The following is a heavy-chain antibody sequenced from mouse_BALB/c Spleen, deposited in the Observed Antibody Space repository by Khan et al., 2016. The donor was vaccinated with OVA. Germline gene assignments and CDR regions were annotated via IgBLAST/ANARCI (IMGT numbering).Heavy chain of an antibody. CDR3: ARRGDGYYGAIDY. V-gene: IGHV3-2*02. Sequence: EVQLVESGPGLVKPSQSLSLTCTVTGYSITSDYAWNWIRQFPGNKLEWMGYISYSGSTSYNPSLKSRISITRDTSKNQFFLHVSAGTTEDTAAYYCARRGDGYYGAIDYWGQGTSVTVSS. J-gene: IGHJ4*01. CDR2: ISYSGST. D-gene: IGHD2-3*01. CDR1: GYSITSDYA.